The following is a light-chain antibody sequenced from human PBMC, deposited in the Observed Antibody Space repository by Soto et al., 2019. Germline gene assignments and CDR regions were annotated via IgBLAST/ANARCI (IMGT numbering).Light chain of an antibody. V-gene: IGLV1-51*01. CDR1: SSNIENNY. CDR2: DND. CDR3: GTWDSTLIAGV. Sequence: QSVLTQPPSVSAAPGQKVTISCSGSSSNIENNYVSWYQHLPGPAPKLLIYDNDKRPSAIPDRFSGTKSGTSATLVITGLQTGDEADYYCGTWDSTLIAGVFGGGTKLTVL. J-gene: IGLJ2*01.